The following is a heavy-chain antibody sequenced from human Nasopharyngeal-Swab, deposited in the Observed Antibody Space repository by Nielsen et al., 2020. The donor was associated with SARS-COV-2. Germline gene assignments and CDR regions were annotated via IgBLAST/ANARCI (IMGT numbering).Heavy chain of an antibody. D-gene: IGHD2-8*02. CDR3: ARDPDWYWYAIDS. CDR2: ISGGGVSE. Sequence: GESLKISCAASGFTFTSYALTWVRQAPGKGLEWVSSISGGGVSEDYADSVKGRFTISEDYSKKMLYLQMNSLRAEDTAVYYCARDPDWYWYAIDSWGQGTLVTVSS. V-gene: IGHV3-23*01. CDR1: GFTFTSYA. J-gene: IGHJ4*02.